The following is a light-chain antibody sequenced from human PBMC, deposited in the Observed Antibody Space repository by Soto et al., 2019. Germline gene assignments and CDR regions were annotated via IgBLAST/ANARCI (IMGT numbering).Light chain of an antibody. Sequence: IVMTQSPGTLSVSPGEGATLSCRASQNINTDMAWYQQTPGRAPRLLIYSASTRATGVPARFSGSGSGTEFTLTISRLEPEDFAVYYCQQYGSSPKTFGQGTKVDIK. CDR1: QNINTD. V-gene: IGKV3-15*01. J-gene: IGKJ1*01. CDR3: QQYGSSPKT. CDR2: SAS.